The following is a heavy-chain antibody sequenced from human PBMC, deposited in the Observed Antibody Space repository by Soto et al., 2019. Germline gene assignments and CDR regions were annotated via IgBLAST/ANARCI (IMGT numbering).Heavy chain of an antibody. CDR3: ARSSGSSNY. CDR1: GGSISSYY. Sequence: SETLSLTCTGSGGSISSYYWSWIRQPPGKGLEWIGYIYYSGSTNYNPSLKSRVTISVDTSKNQFSLKLSSVTAADTAVYYCARSSGSSNYWGQGTLVTVS. CDR2: IYYSGST. J-gene: IGHJ4*02. D-gene: IGHD1-26*01. V-gene: IGHV4-59*01.